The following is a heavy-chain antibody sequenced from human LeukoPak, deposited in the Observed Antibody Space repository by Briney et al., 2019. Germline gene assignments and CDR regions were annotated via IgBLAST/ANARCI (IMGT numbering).Heavy chain of an antibody. V-gene: IGHV1-18*01. J-gene: IGHJ4*02. CDR1: GYTFTSYG. CDR2: ISAYNGNT. D-gene: IGHD3-16*02. Sequence: ASVKVSCKASGYTFTSYGISWVRQAPGQGLEWMGWISAYNGNTNYAQKLQGRVTMTTDTSTSTAYMELRSLRSDDTAVYYCARTYEDYVWGSYRPDYFDYWGQGTLVTVSS. CDR3: ARTYEDYVWGSYRPDYFDY.